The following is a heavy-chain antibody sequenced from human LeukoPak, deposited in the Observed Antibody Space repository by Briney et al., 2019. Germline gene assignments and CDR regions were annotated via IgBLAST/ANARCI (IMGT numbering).Heavy chain of an antibody. V-gene: IGHV1-8*01. CDR3: ARARSTMVADGMDV. J-gene: IGHJ6*02. D-gene: IGHD3-10*01. CDR1: GYTFTSYD. CDR2: MNPNSGNT. Sequence: ASVKVSCKASGYTFTSYDINWVRQATGQGLEWMGWMNPNSGNTGYAQKFQGRVTMTRNTSISTAYMELSSLRSEDTAVYYCARARSTMVADGMDVWGQGTTVTVSS.